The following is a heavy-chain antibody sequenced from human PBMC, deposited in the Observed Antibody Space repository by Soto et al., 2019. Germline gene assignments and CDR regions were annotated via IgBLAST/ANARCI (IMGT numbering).Heavy chain of an antibody. D-gene: IGHD5-12*01. CDR1: GVSISSGGYS. J-gene: IGHJ4*01. Sequence: TLSVTSSVSGVSISSGGYSWSWIRQPPGKGLEWIGYIYHSGSTYYNPSLKSRVTISVDRSNNQFSLKLSSVTAAYTAVYYCARAALDSGYAGKNFDYWAHGNLVTVSS. CDR2: IYHSGST. CDR3: ARAALDSGYAGKNFDY. V-gene: IGHV4-30-2*01.